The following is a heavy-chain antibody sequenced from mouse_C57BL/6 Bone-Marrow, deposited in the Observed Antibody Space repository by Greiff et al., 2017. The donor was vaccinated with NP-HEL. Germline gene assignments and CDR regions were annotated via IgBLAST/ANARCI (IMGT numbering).Heavy chain of an antibody. D-gene: IGHD1-1*01. Sequence: VQLQQPGAELVKPGASVKLSCKASGYTFTSYWMHWVKQRPGQGLEWIGMIHPNSGSTNYNEKFKSKATLTVDKSSSTAYMQLSSLTSEDSAVYYWARAPFTTVVARDFDVWGTGTTVTVSS. CDR1: GYTFTSYW. V-gene: IGHV1-64*01. CDR3: ARAPFTTVVARDFDV. J-gene: IGHJ1*03. CDR2: IHPNSGST.